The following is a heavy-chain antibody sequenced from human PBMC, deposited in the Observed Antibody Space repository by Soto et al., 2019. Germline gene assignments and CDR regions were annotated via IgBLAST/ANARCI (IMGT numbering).Heavy chain of an antibody. CDR2: IYYSGST. J-gene: IGHJ5*02. CDR1: GGSISSGGYY. V-gene: IGHV4-31*03. CDR3: AREEVGEINCGGDCDLGGHSNWFDP. Sequence: SETLSLTCTVSGGSISSGGYYWSWIRQHPGKGLEWIGYIYYSGSTYYNPSLKSRVTISVDTSKNQFSLKLSSVTAADTAVYYCAREEVGEINCGGDCDLGGHSNWFDPWGQGTLVTVSS. D-gene: IGHD2-21*02.